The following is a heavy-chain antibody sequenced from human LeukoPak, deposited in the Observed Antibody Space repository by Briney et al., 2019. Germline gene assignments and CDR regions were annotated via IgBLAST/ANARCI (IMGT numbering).Heavy chain of an antibody. CDR2: IKQDGSEK. CDR1: GFTFSSYW. D-gene: IGHD1-1*01. Sequence: PGGSLRLSCAASGFTFSSYWMSWVRQAPGKGLEWVANIKQDGSEKYYVDSVKGRFTISRDNAKNSLYLQMHSLRAEDTAVYYCARGISEYNLYYYYYIDVWGKGTTVTV. V-gene: IGHV3-7*01. CDR3: ARGISEYNLYYYYYIDV. J-gene: IGHJ6*03.